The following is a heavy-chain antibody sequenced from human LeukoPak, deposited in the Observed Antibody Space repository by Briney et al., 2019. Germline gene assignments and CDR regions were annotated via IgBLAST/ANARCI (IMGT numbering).Heavy chain of an antibody. J-gene: IGHJ5*02. CDR3: ARGRLRYSSSNWFDP. Sequence: GGSLRLSCAASGFTFSSYEMNWVRQTPGKGLEWILYINSDGSTIYYADYVKGRFTISRDNAKNSLYLQMNSLRADDTAVYYCARGRLRYSSSNWFDPWGQGTLVTVSS. CDR1: GFTFSSYE. CDR2: INSDGSTI. V-gene: IGHV3-48*03. D-gene: IGHD6-6*01.